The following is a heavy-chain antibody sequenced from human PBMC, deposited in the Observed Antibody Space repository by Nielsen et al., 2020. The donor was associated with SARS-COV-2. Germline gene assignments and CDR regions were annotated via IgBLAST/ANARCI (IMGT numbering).Heavy chain of an antibody. V-gene: IGHV1-24*01. CDR1: GYTLSELS. CDR3: ATSLVAAIFDVLDY. CDR2: FDPGDAET. D-gene: IGHD5-12*01. J-gene: IGHJ4*02. Sequence: ASVKVSCKVSGYTLSELSIHWVRQAPGKGLEWMGGFDPGDAETVYAQKFQGRITMTEDTSADTAYMDLSSLRTEDTAVYYCATSLVAAIFDVLDYWGPGTLVTVSS.